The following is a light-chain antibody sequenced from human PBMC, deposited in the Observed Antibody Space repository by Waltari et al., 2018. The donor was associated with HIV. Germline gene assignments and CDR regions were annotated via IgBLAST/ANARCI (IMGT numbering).Light chain of an antibody. V-gene: IGKV2-28*01. CDR2: FGS. Sequence: DIVMTQSPLSLPVTPGEPASISCRSSQSLLHSNGYTHLDWYLQKPGQSPQLPIYFGSNRASGVPERFSGSGSGTNFTLRIGRVAAEDVGVYYCMQPLQTPWTFGQGTKVEIK. CDR3: MQPLQTPWT. CDR1: QSLLHSNGYTH. J-gene: IGKJ1*01.